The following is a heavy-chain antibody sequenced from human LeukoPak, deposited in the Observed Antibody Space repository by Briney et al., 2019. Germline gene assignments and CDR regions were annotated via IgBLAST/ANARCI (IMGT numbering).Heavy chain of an antibody. D-gene: IGHD4/OR15-4a*01. Sequence: GESLQISCKGSGCSFTSYWIGWVRQMPGKGLEWMGIIYPGDSDTRYSPSFQGQVTISADKSISTAYLQWSSLKASDTAMYYCARRTDSGSDAFDIWGQGTMVTVSS. CDR3: ARRTDSGSDAFDI. V-gene: IGHV5-51*01. CDR2: IYPGDSDT. J-gene: IGHJ3*02. CDR1: GCSFTSYW.